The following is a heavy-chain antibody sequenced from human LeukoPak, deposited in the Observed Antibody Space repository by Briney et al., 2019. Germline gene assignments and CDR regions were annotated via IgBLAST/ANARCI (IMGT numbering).Heavy chain of an antibody. D-gene: IGHD3-22*01. Sequence: ASVKVSCKASGYTFTGYYMHWVRQAPGQGLEWMGWINPNSGGTNYAQKFQGWVTMIGDTSISTAYMELSRLRSDDTAVYYCARDSQEWSSGDAFDIWGQGTMVTVSS. CDR2: INPNSGGT. CDR3: ARDSQEWSSGDAFDI. CDR1: GYTFTGYY. J-gene: IGHJ3*02. V-gene: IGHV1-2*04.